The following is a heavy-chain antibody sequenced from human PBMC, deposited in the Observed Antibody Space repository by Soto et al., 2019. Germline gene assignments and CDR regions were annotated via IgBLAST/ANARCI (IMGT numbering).Heavy chain of an antibody. CDR2: ISSSSSYI. CDR3: ARGRLRFLEWLLPDY. CDR1: GFTFSSYS. J-gene: IGHJ4*02. D-gene: IGHD3-3*01. V-gene: IGHV3-21*01. Sequence: EVQLVESGGGLVKPGGSLRLSCAASGFTFSSYSMNWVRQAPGKGLEWVSSISSSSSYIYYADSVKVRFTISRDNAKNSLYLQMNSLRAEDTAVYYCARGRLRFLEWLLPDYWGQGTLVTVSS.